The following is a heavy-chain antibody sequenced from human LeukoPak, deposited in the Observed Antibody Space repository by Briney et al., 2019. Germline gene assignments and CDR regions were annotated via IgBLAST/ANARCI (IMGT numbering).Heavy chain of an antibody. V-gene: IGHV1-8*03. CDR2: MNPNSANT. CDR3: ARGRRPRDYYYYYYMDV. CDR1: GYTFTSYD. Sequence: ASVKVSCKASGYTFTSYDINWVRQATGQGLEWMGWMNPNSANTGYAQKFQGRVTITRNTSISTAYMELSSLRSEDTAVYYCARGRRPRDYYYYYYMDVWGKGTTVTVSS. J-gene: IGHJ6*03.